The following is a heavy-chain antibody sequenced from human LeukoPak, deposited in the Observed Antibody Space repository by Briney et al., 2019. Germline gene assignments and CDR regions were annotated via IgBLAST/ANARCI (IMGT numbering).Heavy chain of an antibody. Sequence: QPGGSLRLSCAASGFTFSSYSMNWVRQAPGKGLEWVSYISSSSSTIYYADSVKGRFTISRDNAKNSLYLQMNSLRAEDTAVYYCARDRVLTVRGYSDYWGQGTLVTVSS. J-gene: IGHJ4*02. V-gene: IGHV3-48*04. CDR2: ISSSSSTI. D-gene: IGHD5-18*01. CDR1: GFTFSSYS. CDR3: ARDRVLTVRGYSDY.